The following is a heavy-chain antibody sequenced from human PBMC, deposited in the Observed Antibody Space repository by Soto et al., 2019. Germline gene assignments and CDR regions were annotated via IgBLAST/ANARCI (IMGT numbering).Heavy chain of an antibody. CDR1: GFDFSNYG. V-gene: IGHV3-30*03. CDR3: ARGLGRRRSWPGD. CDR2: VSYDGTHK. J-gene: IGHJ4*02. Sequence: HVQLVESGGGVVQPGRSLRLSCEVSGFDFSNYGMHWVRQAPGKGLEWVAVVSYDGTHKASAESVKGRFAISRDNSKNTLFLQTNGLRVEDTAVYSFARGLGRRRSWPGDWGQGTLGTVSS. D-gene: IGHD3-10*01.